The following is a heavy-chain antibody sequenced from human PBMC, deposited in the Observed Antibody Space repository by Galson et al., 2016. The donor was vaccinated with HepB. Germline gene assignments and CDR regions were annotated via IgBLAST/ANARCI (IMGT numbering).Heavy chain of an antibody. CDR1: GLTFTSSS. Sequence: SLRLSCAASGLTFTSSSMHWVRQVPGKGLEYVSSISADGTGSQYAGSVRGRFTISRDNSRNTVYLQMGSLRPEDTAMYYCAREHFGYLDYWGQGSLVTVSS. J-gene: IGHJ4*02. V-gene: IGHV3-64*02. CDR2: ISADGTGS. CDR3: AREHFGYLDY. D-gene: IGHD3-3*01.